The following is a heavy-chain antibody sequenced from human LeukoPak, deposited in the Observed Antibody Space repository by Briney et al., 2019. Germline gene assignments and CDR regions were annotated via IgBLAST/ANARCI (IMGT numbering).Heavy chain of an antibody. CDR2: IYYSGDD. CDR1: GGSVTSSTHY. J-gene: IGHJ3*02. CDR3: GRNGNIVLEPVASKAFDI. Sequence: SETLSLTCTVSGGSVTSSTHYWGWIRQPPGKGLEWIASIYYSGDDYYNPSLKSRATIFVDTSQSQFSLRLSSVTAADTAVYYGGRNGNIVLEPVASKAFDIWGQGTMVTVST. D-gene: IGHD2-2*01. V-gene: IGHV4-39*01.